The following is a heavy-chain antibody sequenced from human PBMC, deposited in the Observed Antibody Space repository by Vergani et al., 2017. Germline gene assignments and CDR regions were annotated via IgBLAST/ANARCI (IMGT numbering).Heavy chain of an antibody. V-gene: IGHV3-48*03. D-gene: IGHD6-13*01. CDR2: ISSSGSTI. J-gene: IGHJ6*02. CDR1: GFTFSSYE. Sequence: EVQLVESGGGLVQPGGSLRLSCAASGFTFSSYEMNWVRQAPGKGLEWVSYISSSGSTIYYADSVKGRFTISSDNAKNSLYLQMNSLRAEDTAVYYCARLPLKSPMGAAAGTGEYYYYYYGMDVWGQGTTVTVSS. CDR3: ARLPLKSPMGAAAGTGEYYYYYYGMDV.